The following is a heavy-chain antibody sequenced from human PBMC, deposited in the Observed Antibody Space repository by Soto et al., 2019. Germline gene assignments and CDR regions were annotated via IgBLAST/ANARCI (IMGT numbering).Heavy chain of an antibody. J-gene: IGHJ4*02. CDR1: GFTFSNYW. CDR2: IKQDGSEK. D-gene: IGHD3-10*01. V-gene: IGHV3-7*03. CDR3: ASRVLY. Sequence: PGGSLRLSCAASGFTFSNYWMSWVRQAPGKGLEWVANIKQDGSEKYYVDSVKGRFTISRDNAKNSPYLQMNSLRAEDTAVYYCASRVLYWGQGTLVTVSS.